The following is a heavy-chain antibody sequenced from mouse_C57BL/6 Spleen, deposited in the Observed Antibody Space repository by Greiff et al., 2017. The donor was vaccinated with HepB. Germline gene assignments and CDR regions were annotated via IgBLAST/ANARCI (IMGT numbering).Heavy chain of an antibody. CDR2: ISSGSSTI. J-gene: IGHJ1*03. Sequence: EVHLVESGGGLVKPGGSLKLSCAASGFTFSDYGMHWVRQAPEKGLEWVAYISSGSSTIYYADTVKGRFTISRDNAKNTLFLQMTSLRSEDTAMYYCAKNYGNYWYFDVWGTGTTVTVSS. CDR3: AKNYGNYWYFDV. CDR1: GFTFSDYG. V-gene: IGHV5-17*01. D-gene: IGHD2-1*01.